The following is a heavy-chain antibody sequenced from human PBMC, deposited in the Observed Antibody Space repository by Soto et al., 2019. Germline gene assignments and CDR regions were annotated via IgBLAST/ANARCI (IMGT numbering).Heavy chain of an antibody. CDR1: GGAFSSYA. J-gene: IGHJ6*02. CDR2: IIPIFGTA. D-gene: IGHD4-17*01. Sequence: SVKVSCKASGGAFSSYAISWLRQAPGQGLEWMGGIIPIFGTANYAQKFQGRVTITADESTSTAYMELSSLRSEDTAVYYCASALAYGGNVSPRLGYYYDGMDLWGQGTTVTVSS. CDR3: ASALAYGGNVSPRLGYYYDGMDL. V-gene: IGHV1-69*13.